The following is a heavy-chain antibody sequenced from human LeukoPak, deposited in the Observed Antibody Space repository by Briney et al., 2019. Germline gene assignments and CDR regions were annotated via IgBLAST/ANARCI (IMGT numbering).Heavy chain of an antibody. CDR1: GFTFSSYS. D-gene: IGHD3-16*02. Sequence: TGGSLRLSCAASGFTFSSYSMNWVRQAPGKGLEWVSSISSSSSYIYYADSLRGRFTISRDNAKNSLYLQMSSLRAEDTAVYYCAREGGYTQMPTLWGQGTLVIVSS. CDR2: ISSSSSYI. V-gene: IGHV3-21*01. J-gene: IGHJ4*02. CDR3: AREGGYTQMPTL.